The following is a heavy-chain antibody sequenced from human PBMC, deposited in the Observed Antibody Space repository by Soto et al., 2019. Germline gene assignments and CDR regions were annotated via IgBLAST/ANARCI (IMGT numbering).Heavy chain of an antibody. Sequence: SMRLSCAASGFTVSDNYMNWVRQAPGKGLAWVSVIYSGGSTYYTDSVKGRFTLSRDNSKNTLYLQMNSLRVEDTAVYYCARGYPTGGNGLDVWGQGTTVTVSS. D-gene: IGHD2-15*01. J-gene: IGHJ6*02. CDR1: GFTVSDNY. CDR3: ARGYPTGGNGLDV. V-gene: IGHV3-53*01. CDR2: IYSGGST.